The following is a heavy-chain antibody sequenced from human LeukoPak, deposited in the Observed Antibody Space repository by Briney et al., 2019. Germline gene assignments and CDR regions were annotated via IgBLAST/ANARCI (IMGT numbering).Heavy chain of an antibody. D-gene: IGHD1-1*01. J-gene: IGHJ6*03. CDR3: ARVVPVHEYYNSYMDV. Sequence: GGSLRLSCEASGFPFMTYAMNWVRQSPGKGLEWVAFLTRGSSNIQYAESVKGRFTISRDNGKDSLFLQMNSLRAEDTAVYYCARVVPVHEYYNSYMDVWGKETTVTVSS. CDR1: GFPFMTYA. V-gene: IGHV3-48*01. CDR2: LTRGSSNI.